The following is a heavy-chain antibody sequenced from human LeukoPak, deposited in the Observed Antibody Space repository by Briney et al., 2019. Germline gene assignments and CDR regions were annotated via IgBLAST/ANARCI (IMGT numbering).Heavy chain of an antibody. Sequence: GGSLRLSCAASGFTFSSYAMSWVRQAPGKGLEWVSAISGSGGSTYYADSVKGRFTISRDNAKNSLYLQMNSLRAEDTAVYYCARSYGGNPFSHDAFDIWGQGTMVTVSS. J-gene: IGHJ3*02. V-gene: IGHV3-23*01. D-gene: IGHD4-23*01. CDR2: ISGSGGST. CDR1: GFTFSSYA. CDR3: ARSYGGNPFSHDAFDI.